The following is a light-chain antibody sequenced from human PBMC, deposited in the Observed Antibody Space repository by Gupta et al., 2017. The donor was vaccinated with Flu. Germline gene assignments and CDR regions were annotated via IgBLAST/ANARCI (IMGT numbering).Light chain of an antibody. CDR1: NSDY. CDR3: CSHAVTFYV. V-gene: IGLV2-11*03. CDR2: DVS. Sequence: SGSPGQSVTISCTGTNSDYVSWYQQHPGKAPRRSMYDVSERPSGVPDRFSGSKSGNTASLNISGLQAEEEADYYCCSHAVTFYVCGPGTEVTGL. J-gene: IGLJ1*01.